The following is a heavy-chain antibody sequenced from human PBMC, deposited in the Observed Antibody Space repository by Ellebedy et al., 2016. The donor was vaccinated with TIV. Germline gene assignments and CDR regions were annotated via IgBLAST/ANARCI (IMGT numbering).Heavy chain of an antibody. V-gene: IGHV3-11*01. CDR3: SRDPVGVGPAFDI. Sequence: ISSNGTNIYYADSVKGRFTIYRDNSKNTLYLQMNSLTAEDTAVYYCSRDPVGVGPAFDIWGQGTMVTVSS. D-gene: IGHD4-23*01. J-gene: IGHJ3*02. CDR2: ISSNGTNI.